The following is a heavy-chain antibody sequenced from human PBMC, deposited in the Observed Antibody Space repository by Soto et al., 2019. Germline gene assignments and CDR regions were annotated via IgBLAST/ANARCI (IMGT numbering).Heavy chain of an antibody. D-gene: IGHD6-19*01. V-gene: IGHV1-18*04. CDR2: IKPYNGDT. CDR1: GYPFTSYD. J-gene: IGHJ4*02. Sequence: QIQLVQSGGEVRTAGASVRVSCKTSGYPFTSYDISWVRQAPGQGLEWMGWIKPYNGDTNYTQKFQGRVTMTKDTSTTTVYMELRSLTLDDTAVYFCARDPVAGHFDHWGQGTLVTVSS. CDR3: ARDPVAGHFDH.